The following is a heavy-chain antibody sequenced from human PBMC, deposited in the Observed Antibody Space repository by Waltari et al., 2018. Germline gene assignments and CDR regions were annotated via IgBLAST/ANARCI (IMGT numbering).Heavy chain of an antibody. D-gene: IGHD4-4*01. CDR1: DSSITTDYY. CDR2: IYYTGSS. CDR3: ARVTTVRLFDN. Sequence: QVQLQESGPGLVRPSETLSLTCAVSDSSITTDYYWGWLRQSPGKGLEWIATIYYTGSSYYTPSLRGRVAISVDTSRNQFSLRLNSLTATDTAVYYCARVTTVRLFDNWGQGILVTVSS. J-gene: IGHJ4*02. V-gene: IGHV4-38-2*01.